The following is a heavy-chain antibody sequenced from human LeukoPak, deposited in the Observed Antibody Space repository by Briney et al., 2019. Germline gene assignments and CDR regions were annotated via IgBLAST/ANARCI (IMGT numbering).Heavy chain of an antibody. CDR3: ARGAWATRLGS. CDR1: GESLNSYY. Sequence: SETLSLTCAVYGESLNSYYWSWVRQSPGEGLEWIGEIYESGTTEYNPSLKSRVTISMVPSKQQFSLSLSSVTAADTAVYYCARGAWATRLGSWGLGTPVIVSS. D-gene: IGHD2-15*01. V-gene: IGHV4-34*01. J-gene: IGHJ4*02. CDR2: IYESGTT.